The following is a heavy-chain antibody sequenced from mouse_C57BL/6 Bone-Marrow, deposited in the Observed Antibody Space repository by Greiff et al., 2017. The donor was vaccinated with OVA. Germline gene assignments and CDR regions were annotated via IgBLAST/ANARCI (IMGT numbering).Heavy chain of an antibody. Sequence: QVQLQQSGAELVRPGSSVKLSCKASGYTFTSYWMDWVKQRPGQGLEWIGNIYPSDSETHYNQKFKDKATLTVDKSSSTAYMQLSSLTSEDSAVYYCARSVGYDGYSYAMDYWGQGTSVTVSS. D-gene: IGHD2-3*01. CDR1: GYTFTSYW. CDR2: IYPSDSET. CDR3: ARSVGYDGYSYAMDY. J-gene: IGHJ4*01. V-gene: IGHV1-61*01.